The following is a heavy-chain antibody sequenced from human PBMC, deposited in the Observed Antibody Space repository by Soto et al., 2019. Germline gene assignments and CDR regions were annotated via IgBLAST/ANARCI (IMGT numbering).Heavy chain of an antibody. D-gene: IGHD2-21*01. Sequence: SETLSLTCTVSGGSISTINYYWVWVRQPPGKGLEWIGNIYYSGTTYYNPSLKSRVTISVDTSKNQFSLKLNSVTAADTAVYFCATFVVIASRPTDIDFWCPGILVTVFS. J-gene: IGHJ2*01. CDR3: ATFVVIASRPTDIDF. V-gene: IGHV4-39*01. CDR2: IYYSGTT. CDR1: GGSISTINYY.